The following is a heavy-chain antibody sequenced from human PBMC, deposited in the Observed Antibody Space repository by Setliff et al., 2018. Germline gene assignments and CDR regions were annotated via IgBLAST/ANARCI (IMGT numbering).Heavy chain of an antibody. CDR2: IFSNETS. CDR3: ARNFLGWLAHF. J-gene: IGHJ4*02. Sequence: NPSETLSLTCSVSGGSISRYYWSWFRQPAGKGLEWIGRIFSNETSDYNPSLKSRVTMSADTSRNQFSLKLSSATVADTAVYYCARNFLGWLAHFWGQGTLVTVS. V-gene: IGHV4-4*07. D-gene: IGHD6-19*01. CDR1: GGSISRYY.